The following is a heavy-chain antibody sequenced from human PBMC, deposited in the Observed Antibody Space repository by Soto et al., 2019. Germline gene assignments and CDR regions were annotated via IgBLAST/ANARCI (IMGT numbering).Heavy chain of an antibody. V-gene: IGHV4-59*01. D-gene: IGHD1-26*01. CDR2: IFYSWTT. CDR1: GGSLSRYF. Sequence: QVQLQESGPGLVKPSETLSLTCSVSGGSLSRYFWSWILQPPGKGLEWIGYIFYSWTTNYTPSLKSRVTISIDTSRNRFALKLNSETAADTAVYYCARGRGGTYDAFDIWGQGTMVTVSS. CDR3: ARGRGGTYDAFDI. J-gene: IGHJ3*02.